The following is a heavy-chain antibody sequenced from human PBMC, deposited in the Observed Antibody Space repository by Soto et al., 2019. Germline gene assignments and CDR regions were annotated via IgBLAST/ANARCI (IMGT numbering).Heavy chain of an antibody. CDR3: AKHLADYNSGSFRWLDP. CDR2: ISVSGTNT. CDR1: GFIFRNYA. J-gene: IGHJ5*02. D-gene: IGHD5-18*01. Sequence: GGSLRLSCIASGFIFRNYAIAWVRQAPGKGLEWVSSISVSGTNTYYPDSVKGRFSISRDNSRNTLFLQMNSLRAEDSAVYYCAKHLADYNSGSFRWLDPWGQGTLVTVSS. V-gene: IGHV3-23*01.